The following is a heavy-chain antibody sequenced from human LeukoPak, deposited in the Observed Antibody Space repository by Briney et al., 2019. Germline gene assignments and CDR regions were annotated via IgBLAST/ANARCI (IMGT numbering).Heavy chain of an antibody. CDR3: AKCSRIAVAGISYWFDP. J-gene: IGHJ5*02. V-gene: IGHV1-8*01. CDR2: MNPNSGNT. Sequence: ASVKVSRKASGYTFTSYDINWVRQATGQGLEWMGWMNPNSGNTGYAQKFQGRVTMTRNTSISTAYMELSSLRSEDTAVYYCAKCSRIAVAGISYWFDPWGQGTLVTVSS. CDR1: GYTFTSYD. D-gene: IGHD6-19*01.